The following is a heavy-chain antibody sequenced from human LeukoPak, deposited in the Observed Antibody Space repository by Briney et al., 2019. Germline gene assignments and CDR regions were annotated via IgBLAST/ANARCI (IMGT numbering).Heavy chain of an antibody. CDR3: AKSDDWSGMYYFDY. V-gene: IGHV3-23*01. CDR2: ISAGATRT. CDR1: GFTFRNYA. D-gene: IGHD3-9*01. Sequence: GGSLRLSCAASGFTFRNYAMAWVRQAPGKGLEWVSGISAGATRTYYTNSVRGRFTISRDNSENTLYLQMNSLRAEDAAVFYCAKSDDWSGMYYFDYWGQGTLVTVSS. J-gene: IGHJ4*02.